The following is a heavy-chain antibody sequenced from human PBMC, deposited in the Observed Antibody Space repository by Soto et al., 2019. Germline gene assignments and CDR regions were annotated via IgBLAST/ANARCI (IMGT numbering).Heavy chain of an antibody. D-gene: IGHD3-9*01. CDR2: ISGSGGST. V-gene: IGHV3-23*01. J-gene: IGHJ4*02. Sequence: GGALRLSCAAAGFACNTYAMRWVRQAPGKGLEWVSTISGSGGSTSYADSVKGRFTISRDNSKNTLFLLMNSLRGEDTAVYYCAQVLRYFDRLFPGYWGQGTLVPVSS. CDR1: GFACNTYA. CDR3: AQVLRYFDRLFPGY.